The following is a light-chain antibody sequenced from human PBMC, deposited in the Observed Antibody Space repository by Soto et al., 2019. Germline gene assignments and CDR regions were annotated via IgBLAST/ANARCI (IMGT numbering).Light chain of an antibody. Sequence: DIQMTQSPSSLSASVGDRASITCQASQDISHYLNWYQQKPGKAPTLLIYDASNLETGVPSRFSGGGSGTDFTFNISSLQPEDIATYYCQQYDNLPFTFGGGTKVEIK. CDR3: QQYDNLPFT. J-gene: IGKJ4*01. CDR2: DAS. CDR1: QDISHY. V-gene: IGKV1-33*01.